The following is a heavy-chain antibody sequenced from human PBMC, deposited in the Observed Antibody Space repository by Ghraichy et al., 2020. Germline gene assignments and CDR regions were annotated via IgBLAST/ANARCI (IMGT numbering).Heavy chain of an antibody. CDR1: RFTFSSYW. CDR2: IKQDGSEK. Sequence: GGSLRLSCAASRFTFSSYWMGWVRQAPGKGQEWVANIKQDGSEKYYVDSVKGRFTISRDNAKNSLYLQMNSLRAEDTAVYYCARDSGFYYFDYWGQGTLVTVSS. V-gene: IGHV3-7*01. CDR3: ARDSGFYYFDY. J-gene: IGHJ4*02. D-gene: IGHD5-12*01.